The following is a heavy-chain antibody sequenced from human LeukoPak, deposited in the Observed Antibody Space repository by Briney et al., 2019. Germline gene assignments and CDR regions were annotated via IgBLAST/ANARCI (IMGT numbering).Heavy chain of an antibody. CDR2: ISAYNGNT. Sequence: GASVKVSCKASGYTFTSYGISWVRQAPGQGLEWMGWISAYNGNTNYAQKLQGRVTMTTDTSTSTAYMELRSLRSDDTAVYYCARDPNSSSWYKVSYYYYGMDVWGQGNTVTVSS. V-gene: IGHV1-18*01. D-gene: IGHD6-13*01. J-gene: IGHJ6*02. CDR3: ARDPNSSSWYKVSYYYYGMDV. CDR1: GYTFTSYG.